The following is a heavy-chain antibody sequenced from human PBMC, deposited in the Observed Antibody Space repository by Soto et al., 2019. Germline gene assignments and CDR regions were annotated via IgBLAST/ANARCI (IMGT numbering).Heavy chain of an antibody. CDR2: IIPIFGTA. V-gene: IGHV1-69*12. J-gene: IGHJ6*02. Sequence: QVQLVQSGAEVKKPGSSVKVSCKASGGTFSSYAISWVRQAPGQGLEWMGGIIPIFGTANYAQKFQGRVTITADESTSTAYMELSSLRSEDTAVYYCAEQDYGSGSYYAYYGMDVWGQGTTVTVSS. CDR1: GGTFSSYA. CDR3: AEQDYGSGSYYAYYGMDV. D-gene: IGHD3-10*01.